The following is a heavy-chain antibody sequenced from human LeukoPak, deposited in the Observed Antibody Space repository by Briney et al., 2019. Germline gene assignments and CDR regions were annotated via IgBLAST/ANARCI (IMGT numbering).Heavy chain of an antibody. CDR1: GYTFTSYD. CDR2: MNPNSGNT. Sequence: GASVKVPCKASGYTFTSYDINWVRQATGQGLEWMGWMNPNSGNTGYAQKFQGRVTMTRNTSISTAYMELSSLRSEDTAVYYCAREVRDSSGYSHWGQGTLVTVSS. D-gene: IGHD3-22*01. CDR3: AREVRDSSGYSH. V-gene: IGHV1-8*01. J-gene: IGHJ4*02.